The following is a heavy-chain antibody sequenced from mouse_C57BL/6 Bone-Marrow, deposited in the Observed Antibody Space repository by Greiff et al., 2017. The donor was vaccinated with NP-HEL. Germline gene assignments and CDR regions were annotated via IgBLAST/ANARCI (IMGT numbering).Heavy chain of an antibody. V-gene: IGHV1-15*01. CDR2: IDPETGGT. D-gene: IGHD1-1*01. CDR1: GYTFTDYE. Sequence: QVQLQQSGAELVRPGASVTLSCKASGYTFTDYEMHWVKQTPVHGLEWIGAIDPETGGTAYNQKFKGKAILTADKSSSTAYMGLRSLTSEDSAVYYCTRYYGSSEWYFDVWGTGTTVTVSS. CDR3: TRYYGSSEWYFDV. J-gene: IGHJ1*03.